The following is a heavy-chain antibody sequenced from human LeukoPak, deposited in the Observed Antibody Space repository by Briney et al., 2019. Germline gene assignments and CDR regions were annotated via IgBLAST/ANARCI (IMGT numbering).Heavy chain of an antibody. V-gene: IGHV1-2*02. CDR3: ARDQSHYYYMDV. CDR2: INPNSGGT. Sequence: ALVKVSCKASGYTFTGYYMHWVRQAPGQGLEWMGWINPNSGGTNYAQKFQGRVTMTRDTSISTAYMELSRLRSDDTAVYYCARDQSHYYYMDVWGKGTTVTISS. CDR1: GYTFTGYY. J-gene: IGHJ6*03.